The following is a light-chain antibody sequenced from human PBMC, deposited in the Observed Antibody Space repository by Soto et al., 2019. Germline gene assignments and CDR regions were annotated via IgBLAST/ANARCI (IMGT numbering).Light chain of an antibody. V-gene: IGKV3-20*01. CDR3: LQYGSSSVWT. Sequence: EVVLTQSPGTLSLSPGERATLSCRASQSFRVNFLAWYQHKPGQAPRLLIHGATRATGIPERFSGSGSGTDSTLTISRLEPEDSVVYYCLQYGSSSVWTFGQGTRVEIK. CDR1: QSFRVNF. CDR2: GA. J-gene: IGKJ1*01.